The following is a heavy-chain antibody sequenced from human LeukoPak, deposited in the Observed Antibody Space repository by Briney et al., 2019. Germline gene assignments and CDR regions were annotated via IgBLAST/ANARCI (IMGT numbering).Heavy chain of an antibody. CDR1: GFTFSSYA. V-gene: IGHV3-30*04. J-gene: IGHJ3*01. CDR2: ISYDGSNK. Sequence: GGSLRLSCAASGFTFSSYAIHWVRQAPGKGLEWVAVISYDGSNKYYADSVKGRFTLSRDNSKNTLYPQMSSLRAEDTAMYYCARDALLHFYGSGSYPENAFDFWGQGTMVTVSS. CDR3: ARDALLHFYGSGSYPENAFDF. D-gene: IGHD3-10*01.